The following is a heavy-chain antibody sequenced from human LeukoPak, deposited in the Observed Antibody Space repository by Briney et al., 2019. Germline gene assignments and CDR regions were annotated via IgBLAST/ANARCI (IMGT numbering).Heavy chain of an antibody. D-gene: IGHD2-15*01. J-gene: IGHJ5*02. CDR3: AANPTGLVVVAATPGNWFDP. V-gene: IGHV4-34*01. CDR1: GGSFSGYY. CDR2: INHSGST. Sequence: PSETLSLTCAVYGGSFSGYYWSWIRQPPGKGLEWIGEINHSGSTNYNPSLKSRVTISVDTSKNQFSLKLSSVTAADTAVYYCAANPTGLVVVAATPGNWFDPWGLGTLVTVSS.